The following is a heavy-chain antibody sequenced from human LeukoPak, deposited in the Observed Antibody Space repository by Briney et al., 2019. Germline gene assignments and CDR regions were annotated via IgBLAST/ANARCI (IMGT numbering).Heavy chain of an antibody. J-gene: IGHJ4*02. Sequence: GASVKVSCKASGGTFSSYAISWVRQAPGQGLEWMGGIIPIFGTANYAQKFQGRVTITADESTSTAYMELSSLRSEDTAVYYCARSAYSCGWDAFDYWGQGTLVTASS. V-gene: IGHV1-69*13. CDR3: ARSAYSCGWDAFDY. D-gene: IGHD6-19*01. CDR1: GGTFSSYA. CDR2: IIPIFGTA.